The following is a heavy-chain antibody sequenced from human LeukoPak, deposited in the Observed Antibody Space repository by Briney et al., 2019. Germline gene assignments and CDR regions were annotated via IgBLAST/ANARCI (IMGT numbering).Heavy chain of an antibody. Sequence: VSCXXXXXTFTXXGISXVRQAPGQGLEWMGWISAYNGNTNYAQKLQGRVTMTTDTSTSTAYMELRSLRSDDTAVYYCARAYSYGYGYWGQGTLVTVSS. V-gene: IGHV1-18*01. J-gene: IGHJ4*02. CDR3: ARAYSYGYGY. CDR1: XXTFTXXG. D-gene: IGHD5-18*01. CDR2: ISAYNGNT.